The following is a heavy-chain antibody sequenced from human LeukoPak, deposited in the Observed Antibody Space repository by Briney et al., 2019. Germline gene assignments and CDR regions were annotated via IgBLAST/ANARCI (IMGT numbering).Heavy chain of an antibody. V-gene: IGHV3-21*01. D-gene: IGHD7-27*01. CDR1: GFTFSSYS. Sequence: GGSLRLSCATSGFTFSSYSMDWVRQAPGKGLEWVSSISYSTYVYYADSVKSRFTISRDNTKNSLYLQMNSLRVEDTAVYYCARLSGDGVWGQGTLVTVSS. CDR3: ARLSGDGV. J-gene: IGHJ4*02. CDR2: ISYSTYV.